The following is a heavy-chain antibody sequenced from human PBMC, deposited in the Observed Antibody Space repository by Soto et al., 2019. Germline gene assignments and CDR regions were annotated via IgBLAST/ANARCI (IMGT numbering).Heavy chain of an antibody. J-gene: IGHJ5*02. CDR2: IYFSGST. CDR1: GGSISSGDYY. V-gene: IGHV4-30-4*08. D-gene: IGHD4-17*01. CDR3: ARVPPTVEMLDP. Sequence: PSETLSLTCTVSGGSISSGDYYWSWIRQPPGKGLEWIGHIYFSGSTNYNPSLKSRVTISLDTSKNQFSLKLSSVTAADTAVYYCARVPPTVEMLDPWGQGTLVTVSS.